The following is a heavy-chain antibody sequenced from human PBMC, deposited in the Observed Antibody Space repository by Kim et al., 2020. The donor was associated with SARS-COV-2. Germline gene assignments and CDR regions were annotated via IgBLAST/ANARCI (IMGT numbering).Heavy chain of an antibody. CDR1: GGSINSGTWW. V-gene: IGHV4-4*02. D-gene: IGHD1-26*01. CDR2: SPHSRDT. CDR3: ARLGCGSGGYYWFDH. J-gene: IGHJ5*02. Sequence: SETLSLTCAVSGGSINSGTWWWGVGRQPAEELLGLGGSPHSRDTTYNNSLSRRVSVTVDKSKNQFSLRLNSVTAADAAVYYCARLGCGSGGYYWFDHWG.